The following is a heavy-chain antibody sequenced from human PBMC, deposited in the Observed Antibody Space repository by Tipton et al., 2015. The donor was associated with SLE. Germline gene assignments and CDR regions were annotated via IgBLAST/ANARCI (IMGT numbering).Heavy chain of an antibody. CDR3: ARRGADGSICYGMDV. D-gene: IGHD6-13*01. CDR1: GYTFTSYG. Sequence: QSGAEVKKPGASVKVSCKASGYTFTSYGISWVRQAPGQGLEWMGWISAYNGNTNYAQKLQGRATMTTDTSTSTAYMELRSLRSDDTAVDYRARRGADGSICYGMDVWGQGTTVTVSS. V-gene: IGHV1-18*01. CDR2: ISAYNGNT. J-gene: IGHJ6*02.